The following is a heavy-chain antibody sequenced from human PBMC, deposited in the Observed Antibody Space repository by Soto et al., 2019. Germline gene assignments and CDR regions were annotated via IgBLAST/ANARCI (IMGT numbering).Heavy chain of an antibody. J-gene: IGHJ4*02. CDR2: IYHSGST. D-gene: IGHD2-15*01. Sequence: QLQLQESGSGLVKPSQTLSLTCAVSGGSISSGGYSWSWIRQPPGKGLEWIGYIYHSGSTYYNPSLKSRVTISVDRAKNQCSLKLSSVTAADTAVYYCAREHGGKPYYFDYWGQGTLVTVSS. CDR1: GGSISSGGYS. V-gene: IGHV4-30-2*01. CDR3: AREHGGKPYYFDY.